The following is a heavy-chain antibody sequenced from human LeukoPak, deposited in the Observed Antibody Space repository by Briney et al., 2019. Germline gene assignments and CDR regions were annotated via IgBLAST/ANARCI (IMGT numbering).Heavy chain of an antibody. CDR1: GGTFSSYA. CDR2: IIPILGIA. Sequence: SVTVSCKASGGTFSSYAISWVRQAPGQGLEWMGRIIPILGIANYAQKFQGRVTITADKSTSTAYMELSSLRSEDTAVYYCARGIAVPAPAIDYWGQGTLVTVSS. V-gene: IGHV1-69*04. D-gene: IGHD6-19*01. CDR3: ARGIAVPAPAIDY. J-gene: IGHJ4*02.